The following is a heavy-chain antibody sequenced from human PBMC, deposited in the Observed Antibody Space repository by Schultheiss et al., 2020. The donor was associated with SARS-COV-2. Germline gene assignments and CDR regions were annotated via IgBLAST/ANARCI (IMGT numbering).Heavy chain of an antibody. J-gene: IGHJ4*02. CDR3: ARLSYRAGFDY. Sequence: SETLSLTCAVYGGSFSGYYWSWIRQPPGKGLEWIGEINHSGSTNYNPSLKSRVTISVDTSKNQFSLKLSSVTAADTAVYYCARLSYRAGFDYWGQGTLVTVSS. D-gene: IGHD6-13*01. CDR2: INHSGST. CDR1: GGSFSGYY. V-gene: IGHV4-34*01.